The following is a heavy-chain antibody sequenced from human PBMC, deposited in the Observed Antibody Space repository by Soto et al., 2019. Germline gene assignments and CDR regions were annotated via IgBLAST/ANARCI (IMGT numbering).Heavy chain of an antibody. CDR1: GGTFSSYT. CDR2: IIPIFGIA. J-gene: IGHJ6*02. D-gene: IGHD7-27*01. CDR3: ASQLTGDYYYYGMDV. Sequence: SVKVSCKASGGTFSSYTISWVRQAPGQGLEWMGRIIPIFGIANYAQKFQGRVTITADESTSTAYMELSSLRSEDTAVYYCASQLTGDYYYYGMDVWGQGTTVTVSS. V-gene: IGHV1-69*02.